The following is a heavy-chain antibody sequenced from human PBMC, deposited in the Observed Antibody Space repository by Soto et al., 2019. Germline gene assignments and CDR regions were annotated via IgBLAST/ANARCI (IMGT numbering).Heavy chain of an antibody. CDR1: GYTLTELS. CDR3: ATVHCSSTSSYETFDY. Sequence: GASVKVSCKVSGYTLTELSMHWVRQAPGKGLEWMGGFDPEDGETIYAQKFQGRVTMTEDTSTDTAYMELSSLRSEDTAVYYCATVHCSSTSSYETFDYWGQGTLVTLSS. J-gene: IGHJ4*02. CDR2: FDPEDGET. D-gene: IGHD2-2*01. V-gene: IGHV1-24*01.